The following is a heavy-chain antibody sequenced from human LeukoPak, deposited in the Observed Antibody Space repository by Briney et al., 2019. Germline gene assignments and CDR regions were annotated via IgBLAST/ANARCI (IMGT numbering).Heavy chain of an antibody. CDR3: ARLKNDFWSGYYGYYFDY. Sequence: RASVKVSCKASGYTFTGYYMHWVRQAPGQGLEWMGWINPNSGGTNYAQKFQGWVTMTRDTSISTAYMELSRLRSDDTAVYYCARLKNDFWSGYYGYYFDYWGQGTLVTVSS. V-gene: IGHV1-2*04. D-gene: IGHD3-3*01. CDR2: INPNSGGT. J-gene: IGHJ4*02. CDR1: GYTFTGYY.